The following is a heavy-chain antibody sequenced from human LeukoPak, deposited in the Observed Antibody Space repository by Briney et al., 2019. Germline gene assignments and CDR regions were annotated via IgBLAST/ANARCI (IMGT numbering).Heavy chain of an antibody. CDR2: IYRTGGA. J-gene: IGHJ4*02. V-gene: IGHV4-34*01. CDR3: ARKWERNYYDSTGSFDS. Sequence: SETLSLTCAVYGGSFSGYYWSWIRQPPGSGPEWIGEIYRTGGATYNPSLKSRVTISLDKSQNQFSLKLNSVTAADTAIYYCARKWERNYYDSTGSFDSWGQGTLVTVSS. CDR1: GGSFSGYY. D-gene: IGHD3-22*01.